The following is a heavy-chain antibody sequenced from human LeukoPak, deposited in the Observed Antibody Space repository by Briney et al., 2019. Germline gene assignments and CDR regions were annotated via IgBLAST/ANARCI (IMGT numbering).Heavy chain of an antibody. CDR3: ARGTYYYGSGSYHYYMDV. CDR1: GGSISGYY. CDR2: IYYSGST. V-gene: IGHV4-59*08. Sequence: SETLSLTCNVSGGSISGYYWTWIRQPPGKGLEWIGSIYYSGSTYYNPSLKSRVTISVDTSKNQFSLKLTSVTAADTGVYYCARGTYYYGSGSYHYYMDVWGKGTTVTISS. D-gene: IGHD3-10*01. J-gene: IGHJ6*03.